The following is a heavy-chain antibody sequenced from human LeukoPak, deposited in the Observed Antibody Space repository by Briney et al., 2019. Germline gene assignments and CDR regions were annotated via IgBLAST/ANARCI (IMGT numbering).Heavy chain of an antibody. CDR3: VRDGANWEEPNDAFDT. D-gene: IGHD1-26*01. CDR2: PYTTGTT. J-gene: IGHJ3*02. CDR1: VASITSCY. Sequence: SETLSLTCAVSVASITSCYWSWVGQSAGKGLEWIGRPYTTGTTNYNPSLKSRVTMSADASKNQLSRTLTSVATDDTALYCIVRDGANWEEPNDAFDTWGQGTLLTVSS. V-gene: IGHV4-4*07.